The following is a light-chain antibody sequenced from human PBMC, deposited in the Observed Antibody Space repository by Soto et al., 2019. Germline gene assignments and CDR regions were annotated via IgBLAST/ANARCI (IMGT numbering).Light chain of an antibody. Sequence: EVVLSHAPVALSLSPRERPTLSSRAIWSVSSRSLARYQQIPGQAPRLLIYGASSRATGIPDRFRGSVYGTDFTVTISRLEPENIAVYYCKKYGSPPPIPFGQGARLEIK. CDR3: KKYGSPPPIP. J-gene: IGKJ5*01. CDR1: WSVSSRS. CDR2: GAS. V-gene: IGKV3-20*01.